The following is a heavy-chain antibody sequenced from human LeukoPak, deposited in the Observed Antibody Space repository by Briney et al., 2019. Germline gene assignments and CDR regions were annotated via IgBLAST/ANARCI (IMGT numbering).Heavy chain of an antibody. Sequence: PSETLSLTCTVSGGSISSYYWSWIRQPAGKGLEWIGRIYTSGSTNYNASLKSRVSMSVDTSKNQFSLRLSSVTAADTAVYYCARAYYYDSSGYYYFDYWGQGTLVTVSS. CDR1: GGSISSYY. CDR2: IYTSGST. J-gene: IGHJ4*02. CDR3: ARAYYYDSSGYYYFDY. D-gene: IGHD3-22*01. V-gene: IGHV4-4*07.